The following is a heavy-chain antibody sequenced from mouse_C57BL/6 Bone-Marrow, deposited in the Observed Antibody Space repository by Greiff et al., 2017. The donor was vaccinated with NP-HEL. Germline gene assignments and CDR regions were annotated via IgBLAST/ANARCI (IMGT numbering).Heavy chain of an antibody. D-gene: IGHD1-1*01. J-gene: IGHJ4*01. Sequence: EVKLEESGPGLVKPSQTVFLTCTVTGISITTGNYRWSWIRQFPGNKLEWIGYIYYSGTITYNPSLTSRTTITRDTPKNQFFLEMNSLTAEDTATYYCARDRGSRGSYAMDYWGQGTSVTVSS. V-gene: IGHV3-5*01. CDR2: IYYSGTI. CDR3: ARDRGSRGSYAMDY. CDR1: GISITTGNYR.